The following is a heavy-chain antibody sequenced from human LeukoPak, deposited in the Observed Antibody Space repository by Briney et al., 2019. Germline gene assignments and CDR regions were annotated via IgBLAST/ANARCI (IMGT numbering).Heavy chain of an antibody. V-gene: IGHV1-3*03. Sequence: ASVKVSCKASGYTFTDYALHWVRQAPGQSLEWMGWITTGRGETRYSQEFQRRITFTRDTSASTVYMDLSDLRSEDTAVYYCARAPPEEPISGWGQGTLVTVSS. J-gene: IGHJ4*02. CDR2: ITTGRGET. D-gene: IGHD1-14*01. CDR1: GYTFTDYA. CDR3: ARAPPEEPISG.